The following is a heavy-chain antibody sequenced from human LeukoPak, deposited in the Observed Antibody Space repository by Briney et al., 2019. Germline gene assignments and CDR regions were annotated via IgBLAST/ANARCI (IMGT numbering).Heavy chain of an antibody. CDR2: IFYSGTT. Sequence: SETLSLTCSVSRGLITNNNYFWGWIRQAPGRGLEWIGNIFYSGTTYYNPSLPSLKGRITILIDTSKNQFSLKLRSVTAADTAVYYCARVMWLLLAANFDYWGQGTLVTVSS. D-gene: IGHD3-22*01. J-gene: IGHJ4*02. CDR3: ARVMWLLLAANFDY. V-gene: IGHV4-39*07. CDR1: RGLITNNNYF.